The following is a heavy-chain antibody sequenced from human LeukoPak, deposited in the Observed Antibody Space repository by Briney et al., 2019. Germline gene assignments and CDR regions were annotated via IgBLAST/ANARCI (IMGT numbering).Heavy chain of an antibody. CDR3: ATGGYTTSFES. Sequence: GGSLRLSCGASGFTFREYSMRWVRQAPGKGLEWVSNIRANGGDTYYIDSVKGRFTISRDNSKNTVYLEMNSLRAGDTAVYYCATGGYTTSFESWGQGTLVTVTS. D-gene: IGHD2-15*01. CDR2: IRANGGDT. V-gene: IGHV3-23*01. J-gene: IGHJ5*01. CDR1: GFTFREYS.